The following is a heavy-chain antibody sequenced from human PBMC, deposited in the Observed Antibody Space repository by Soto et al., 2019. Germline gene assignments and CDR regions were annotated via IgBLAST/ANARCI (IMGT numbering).Heavy chain of an antibody. D-gene: IGHD3-16*01. CDR1: VFRVGDYA. CDR3: TRASSLDFDF. J-gene: IGHJ4*02. CDR2: IRRNAYGGTT. Sequence: PGRSLRLSGTTSVFRVGDYALSWVRQAPGKGLEWVGFIRRNAYGGTTDYAASVKGRFTISRDDSKSIAYLQMNSLRTEGTALYYCTRASSLDFDFWAQGTLVTVSS. V-gene: IGHV3-49*04.